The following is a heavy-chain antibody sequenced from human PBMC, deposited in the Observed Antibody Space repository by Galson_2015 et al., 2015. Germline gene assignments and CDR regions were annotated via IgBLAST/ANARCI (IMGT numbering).Heavy chain of an antibody. CDR2: IYYSGST. CDR3: ARGWEKSGSGRHPGY. D-gene: IGHD3-10*01. CDR1: GGSVSSGSYY. V-gene: IGHV4-61*01. Sequence: ETLSLTCTVSGGSVSSGSYYWSWIRQPPGKGLEWIGCIYYSGSTNYNPSLKSRVTISVDTSKNQFSLKLSSVTAADTAVYYCARGWEKSGSGRHPGYWGQGTLVTVSS. J-gene: IGHJ4*02.